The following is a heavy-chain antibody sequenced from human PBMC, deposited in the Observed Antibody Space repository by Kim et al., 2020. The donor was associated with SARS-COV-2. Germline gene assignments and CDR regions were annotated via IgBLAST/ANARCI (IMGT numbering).Heavy chain of an antibody. CDR3: AKDCQSVVVPAATYYYGMDV. J-gene: IGHJ6*02. V-gene: IGHV3-9*01. CDR2: ISWNSGSI. CDR1: GFTFDDYA. D-gene: IGHD2-2*01. Sequence: GGSLRLSCAASGFTFDDYAMHWVRQAPGKGLEWVSGISWNSGSIGYADSVKGRFTISRDNAKNSLYLQMNSLRAEDTALYYCAKDCQSVVVPAATYYYGMDVWGRGTPVTVSS.